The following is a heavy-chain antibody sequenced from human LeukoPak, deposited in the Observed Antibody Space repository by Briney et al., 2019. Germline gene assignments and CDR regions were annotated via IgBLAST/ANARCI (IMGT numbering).Heavy chain of an antibody. V-gene: IGHV4-59*01. D-gene: IGHD1-26*01. J-gene: IGHJ3*02. CDR3: ARLVGATNDAFDI. Sequence: SETLSLTCTVSGGSISSYYWRWLRQPPGKGLEWIGYIYYSGSTNYNPSLKSRVTISVDTSKNQFSLKLSSVTAADTAVYYCARLVGATNDAFDIWGQGTMVTVSS. CDR1: GGSISSYY. CDR2: IYYSGST.